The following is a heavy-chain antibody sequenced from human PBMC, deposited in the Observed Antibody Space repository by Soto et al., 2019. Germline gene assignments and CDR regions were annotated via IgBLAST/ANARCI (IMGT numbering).Heavy chain of an antibody. CDR3: ARRDCYYSSGFSNWFDP. Sequence: QVHLVQSGAEVRMPGASVKVSCKASGYTFTDYFMHWVRQAPGQGLAWMGIINPRSGDTGYAQKFQGRVNITKDTSTITVYMELSGLTSEDTAIYDCARRDCYYSSGFSNWFDPWGQGTLVTVSS. D-gene: IGHD3-22*01. V-gene: IGHV1-46*03. CDR2: INPRSGDT. CDR1: GYTFTDYF. J-gene: IGHJ5*02.